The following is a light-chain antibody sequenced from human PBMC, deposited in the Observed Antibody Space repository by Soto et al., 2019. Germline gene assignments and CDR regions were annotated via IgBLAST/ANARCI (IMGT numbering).Light chain of an antibody. Sequence: EVVLTQPPDTLSLFPGERATLSCRASQSVSSRYLAWYQQKPGQAPRLLIYGASSRATGIPDRFSGSGSGTDFTLTINRLEPEDFAVYYCQQYDRSVTFGGGTKVEIK. J-gene: IGKJ4*01. V-gene: IGKV3-20*01. CDR3: QQYDRSVT. CDR1: QSVSSRY. CDR2: GAS.